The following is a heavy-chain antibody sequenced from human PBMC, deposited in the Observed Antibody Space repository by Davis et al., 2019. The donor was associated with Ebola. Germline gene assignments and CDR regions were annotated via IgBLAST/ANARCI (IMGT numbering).Heavy chain of an antibody. CDR3: AKDSYYCSGGNCYFDLYYYYYGMDV. Sequence: GESLKISCAASGFTFSSYAMSWVRQAPGKGLEWVSAISGSGGSTYYADSVKGRFTISRDNSKNTLYLQMNSLRAEDTAVYYCAKDSYYCSGGNCYFDLYYYYYGMDVWGQGTTVTVSS. CDR1: GFTFSSYA. D-gene: IGHD2-15*01. V-gene: IGHV3-23*01. J-gene: IGHJ6*02. CDR2: ISGSGGST.